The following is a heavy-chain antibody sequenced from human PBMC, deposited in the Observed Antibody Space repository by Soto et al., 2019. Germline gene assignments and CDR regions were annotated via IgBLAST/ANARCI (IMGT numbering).Heavy chain of an antibody. V-gene: IGHV3-20*01. CDR3: ARIDGSFWSGYSAFDI. Sequence: GGSLRLSCAASGFSFDDYGMSWVRQAPGKGLEWVSGINWNGGSTGYADSVKGRFTISRDNAKNSLYLQMNSLRAEDTALYHCARIDGSFWSGYSAFDIWGQGTMVTVSS. J-gene: IGHJ3*02. CDR2: INWNGGST. CDR1: GFSFDDYG. D-gene: IGHD3-3*01.